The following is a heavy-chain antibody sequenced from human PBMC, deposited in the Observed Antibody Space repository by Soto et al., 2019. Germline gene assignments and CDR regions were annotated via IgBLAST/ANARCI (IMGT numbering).Heavy chain of an antibody. CDR1: GGTFSNYA. CDR3: ARKAESYGFDI. CDR2: FIPIFDAS. J-gene: IGHJ3*02. V-gene: IGHV1-69*13. D-gene: IGHD3-10*01. Sequence: VASVKVSCKASGGTFSNYAINWVRQAPGQGLEWMGGFIPIFDASTYAQNFRGRVTIIADESTTTAYMELSDLRSEDTAMYYCARKAESYGFDIWGQGTLVTVSS.